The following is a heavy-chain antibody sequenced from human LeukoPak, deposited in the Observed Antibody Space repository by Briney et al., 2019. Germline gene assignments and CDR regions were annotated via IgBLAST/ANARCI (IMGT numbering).Heavy chain of an antibody. CDR1: GSTFSSSA. CDR2: ITGSGYIT. CDR3: AKDGIWDY. V-gene: IGHV3-23*01. J-gene: IGHJ4*02. D-gene: IGHD3-16*01. Sequence: GGSLRLSCAASGSTFSSSAMSWVRQAPGKGLEWVSAITGSGYITYYADSVKGRFTISRDSSKNTLYLQMDSLRADDTAVYYCAKDGIWDYWGQGTLVTVSS.